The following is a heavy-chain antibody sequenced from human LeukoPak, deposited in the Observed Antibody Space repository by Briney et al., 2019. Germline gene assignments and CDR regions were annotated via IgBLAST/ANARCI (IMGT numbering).Heavy chain of an antibody. D-gene: IGHD1-26*01. CDR3: AREYPKGGSYRFDP. CDR1: GESFSGYY. V-gene: IGHV4-34*01. CDR2: INHSGST. J-gene: IGHJ5*02. Sequence: SETLSLTCAVYGESFSGYYWSWIRQPPGKGLEWIGEINHSGSTNYNPSLKSRVTISVDTSKNYFSLKLSSETAADTAVYYCAREYPKGGSYRFDPWGQGTLVTVSS.